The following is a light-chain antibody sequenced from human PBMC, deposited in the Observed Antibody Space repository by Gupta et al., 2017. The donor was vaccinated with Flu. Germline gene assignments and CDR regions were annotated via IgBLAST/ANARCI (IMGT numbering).Light chain of an antibody. CDR1: QSISSY. J-gene: IGKJ1*01. CDR3: QLSYRTLWT. CDR2: AAS. Sequence: DIQMTQSPSSLSASVGDRVTITCRASQSISSYLNWYQQKPGKGPKLLIYAASSLQSGVASKLISGGCGADFIIIISSLEPEEFVTFYCQLSYRTLWTFGQGTKVEFK. V-gene: IGKV1-39*01.